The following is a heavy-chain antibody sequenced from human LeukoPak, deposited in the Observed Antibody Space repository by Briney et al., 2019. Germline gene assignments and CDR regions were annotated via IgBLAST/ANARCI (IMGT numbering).Heavy chain of an antibody. V-gene: IGHV4-38-2*02. CDR3: ARGDIAVAGTIDY. J-gene: IGHJ4*02. CDR2: INHSGST. D-gene: IGHD6-19*01. Sequence: SETLSLTCTVSGYSISSGYYWGWIRQPPGKGLEWIGEINHSGSTNYNPSLKSRVTISVDTSKNQFSLKLSSVTAADTAVYYCARGDIAVAGTIDYWGQGTLVTVSS. CDR1: GYSISSGYY.